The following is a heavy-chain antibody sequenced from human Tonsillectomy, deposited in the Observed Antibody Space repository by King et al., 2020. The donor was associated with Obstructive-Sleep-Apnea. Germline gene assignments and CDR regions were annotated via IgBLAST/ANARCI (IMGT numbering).Heavy chain of an antibody. CDR3: AKDIRFGYYGSGSYFVPDY. D-gene: IGHD3-10*01. V-gene: IGHV3-30*18. Sequence: VQLVESGGGVVQPGRSLRLSCAASGFTFSSFGMHWVRQAPGKGLEWVAVISYDGSNEYYVDSVKGRFTISRDNSKNTLYLQMNSLRAEDTAVYHCAKDIRFGYYGSGSYFVPDYWGQGTLVTVSS. J-gene: IGHJ4*02. CDR2: ISYDGSNE. CDR1: GFTFSSFG.